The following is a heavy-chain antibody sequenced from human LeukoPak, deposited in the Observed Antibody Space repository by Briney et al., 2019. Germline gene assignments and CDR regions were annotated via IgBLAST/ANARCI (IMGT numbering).Heavy chain of an antibody. D-gene: IGHD5-12*01. Sequence: SETLFLTCSVSGGSVSTSGYYWGWIRQPPGKGLELIGTLHYSGSTHYNPALESRVTISVDTSKNQFALKLNSVTSADTAIYYCSRDWDGAYDFNTFDIWGQGTMVTVSS. CDR1: GGSVSTSGYY. CDR3: SRDWDGAYDFNTFDI. CDR2: LHYSGST. V-gene: IGHV4-39*06. J-gene: IGHJ3*02.